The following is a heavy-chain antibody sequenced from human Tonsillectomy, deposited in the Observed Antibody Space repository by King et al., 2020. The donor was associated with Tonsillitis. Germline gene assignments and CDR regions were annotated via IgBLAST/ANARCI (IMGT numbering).Heavy chain of an antibody. Sequence: QLVQSGAEVKKPGASVKVSCKASGYTFSSYGISWVRQAPGQGLEWMGWISAYNGNTNYAQKLQGRVTMTTDTSTSTAYMELRSLRSDDTAVYYCARVVGKLWFRELLFLGGAFDIWGQGTMVTVSS. V-gene: IGHV1-18*04. CDR3: ARVVGKLWFRELLFLGGAFDI. CDR2: ISAYNGNT. CDR1: GYTFSSYG. D-gene: IGHD3-10*01. J-gene: IGHJ3*02.